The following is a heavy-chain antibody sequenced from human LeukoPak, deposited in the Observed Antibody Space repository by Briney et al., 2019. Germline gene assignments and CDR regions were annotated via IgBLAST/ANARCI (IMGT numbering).Heavy chain of an antibody. CDR3: ARDRIAAAGPGSY. V-gene: IGHV1-69*05. J-gene: IGHJ4*02. CDR1: GGTFSSYA. Sequence: GASVKVSCKASGGTFSSYAISWVRQAPGQGLEWMGGIIPIFGTANYAQKFQGRVTITTDESTSTAYMELSSLRSEDTAVYYCARDRIAAAGPGSYWGQGTLVTVSS. CDR2: IIPIFGTA. D-gene: IGHD6-13*01.